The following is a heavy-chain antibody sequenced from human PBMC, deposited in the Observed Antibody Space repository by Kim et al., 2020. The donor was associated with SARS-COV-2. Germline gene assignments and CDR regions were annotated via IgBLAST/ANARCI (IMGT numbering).Heavy chain of an antibody. V-gene: IGHV3-30*18. CDR3: AKDGRRTLWFGEAPSWY. Sequence: GGSLRLSCAASGFTFSSYGMHWVRQAPGKGLEWVAVISYDGSNKYYADSVKGRFTISRDNSKNTLYLQMNSLRAEDTAVYYCAKDGRRTLWFGEAPSWY. J-gene: IGHJ2*01. CDR2: ISYDGSNK. D-gene: IGHD3-10*01. CDR1: GFTFSSYG.